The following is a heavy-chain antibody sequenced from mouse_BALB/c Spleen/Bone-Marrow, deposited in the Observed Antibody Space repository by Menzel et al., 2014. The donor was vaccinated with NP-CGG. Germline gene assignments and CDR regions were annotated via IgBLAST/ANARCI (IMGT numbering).Heavy chain of an antibody. J-gene: IGHJ2*01. D-gene: IGHD2-10*01. CDR1: GFSLTSYG. V-gene: IGHV2-9*02. Sequence: QVQLQQSGLGLVAPSQSLSIICIVSGFSLTSYGVHWVRQPPGKGLEWLGVIWAGGSTNYNSALMSRLSISKDNSKSQVFLKMNSLQTDGTAMYYGARASTYYGNYFDYWGQGTTLTVSS. CDR2: IWAGGST. CDR3: ARASTYYGNYFDY.